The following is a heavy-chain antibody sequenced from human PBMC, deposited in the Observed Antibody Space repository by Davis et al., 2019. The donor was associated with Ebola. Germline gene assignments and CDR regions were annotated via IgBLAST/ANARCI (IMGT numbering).Heavy chain of an antibody. CDR3: ASSSIAARPGYYYGMDV. J-gene: IGHJ6*02. Sequence: GESLKISCAASGFTFSSYWMSWVRQAPGKGLEWVSAISGSGGSTYYADSVKGRFTISRDNSKNTLYLQMNSLRAEDTAVYYCASSSIAARPGYYYGMDVWGQGTTVTVSS. V-gene: IGHV3-23*01. CDR1: GFTFSSYW. D-gene: IGHD6-6*01. CDR2: ISGSGGST.